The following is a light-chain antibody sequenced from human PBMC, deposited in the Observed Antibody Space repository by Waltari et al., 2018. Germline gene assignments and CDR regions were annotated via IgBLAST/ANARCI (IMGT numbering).Light chain of an antibody. CDR1: IRGVGGYQL. V-gene: IGLV2-23*02. CDR3: CSFAGSATSVV. CDR2: EVT. Sequence: SALTQPASVSGSPGQSHTTPCTGTIRGVGGYQLVPWYQQHPGKAPQLIIYEVTKRPSGVSNRCSGSKSGNTASLTISGLQAEDEADYYCCSFAGSATSVVFGGGTKLTVL. J-gene: IGLJ2*01.